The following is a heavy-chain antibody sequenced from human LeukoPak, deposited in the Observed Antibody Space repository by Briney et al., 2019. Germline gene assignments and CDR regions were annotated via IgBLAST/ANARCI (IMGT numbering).Heavy chain of an antibody. CDR1: GFTFSSYG. Sequence: GRSLRLSCAASGFTFSSYGMHWVRQAPGKGLEWVAVIWYDGSNKYYADSVKGRFTISRDNSKNTLYLQINSLRAEDTAVYYCARAATMVQGAYPLPDYYYYGMDVWGQGTTVTVSS. D-gene: IGHD3-10*01. V-gene: IGHV3-33*01. J-gene: IGHJ6*02. CDR3: ARAATMVQGAYPLPDYYYYGMDV. CDR2: IWYDGSNK.